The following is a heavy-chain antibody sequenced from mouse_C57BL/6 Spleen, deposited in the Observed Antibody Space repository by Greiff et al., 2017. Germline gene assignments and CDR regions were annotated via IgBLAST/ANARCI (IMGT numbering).Heavy chain of an antibody. J-gene: IGHJ2*01. Sequence: QVQLQQPGAELVKPGASVKLSCKASGYTFTSYWMQWVKQRPGQGLEWIGEIDPSDSYTNYNQKFTGKATLTVDTSSSTAYMQLSSLTSEDSAVYYCARSGGLDYWGQGTTLTVSS. V-gene: IGHV1-50*01. D-gene: IGHD3-1*01. CDR3: ARSGGLDY. CDR1: GYTFTSYW. CDR2: IDPSDSYT.